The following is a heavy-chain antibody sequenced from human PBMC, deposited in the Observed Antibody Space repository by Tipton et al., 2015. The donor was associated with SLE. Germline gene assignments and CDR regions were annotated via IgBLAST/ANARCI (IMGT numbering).Heavy chain of an antibody. Sequence: TLSLTCAIYGGSFSGYYWSWIRQPPGKGLEWIGEINHSGSTNYNPSLKSRVTISVDTSKNQFSLKLSSVTAADTAVYYCARLIVGATKGLRYYMDVWGKGTTVTVSS. CDR2: INHSGST. CDR3: ARLIVGATKGLRYYMDV. V-gene: IGHV4-34*01. D-gene: IGHD1-26*01. J-gene: IGHJ6*03. CDR1: GGSFSGYY.